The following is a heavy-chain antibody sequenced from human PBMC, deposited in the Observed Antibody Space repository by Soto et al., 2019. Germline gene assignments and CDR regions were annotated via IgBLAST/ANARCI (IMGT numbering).Heavy chain of an antibody. D-gene: IGHD6-13*01. CDR1: GFTFSSYS. CDR3: AREVWAADPNWFEP. V-gene: IGHV3-48*02. J-gene: IGHJ5*02. CDR2: ISSSSSTI. Sequence: EVQLVESGGGLVQPGGSLRLSCAASGFTFSSYSMNWVRQAPGKRLEWVSYISSSSSTIYYADSVKGRFTISRDNAKNSLYLQMNRLRDEDTAVYYCAREVWAADPNWFEPWGQGTLVTVSS.